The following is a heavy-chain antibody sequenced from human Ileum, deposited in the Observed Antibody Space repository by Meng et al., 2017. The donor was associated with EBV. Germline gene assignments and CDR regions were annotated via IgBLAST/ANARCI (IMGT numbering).Heavy chain of an antibody. CDR2: IFHAGNT. CDR3: ARGSHYTWDV. Sequence: QVQWQESGPGLVKPSGTLSLTCGVSGDSIISTDTWWSWVRQPPGKGLEWIGEIFHAGNTNYNPSLKSQVTMSVDTSKNQFSLNLSSVTAADSAGYYCARGSHYTWDVWGQGTLVTVSS. V-gene: IGHV4-4*02. J-gene: IGHJ4*02. D-gene: IGHD3-16*01. CDR1: GDSIISTDTW.